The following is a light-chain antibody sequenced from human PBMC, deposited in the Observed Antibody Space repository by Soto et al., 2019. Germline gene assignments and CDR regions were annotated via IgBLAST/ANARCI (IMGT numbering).Light chain of an antibody. V-gene: IGLV2-14*01. CDR2: EVS. CDR1: RNDVGGYNY. Sequence: QSALTQPASVSGSPGQSITISCTGTRNDVGGYNYVSWYQQHPDKAPKILIYEVSNRPAGVSNRFSGSKSGNTASLTISGLQAEDEADYYCSSSTSDSTYVFGIGTKLTVL. CDR3: SSSTSDSTYV. J-gene: IGLJ1*01.